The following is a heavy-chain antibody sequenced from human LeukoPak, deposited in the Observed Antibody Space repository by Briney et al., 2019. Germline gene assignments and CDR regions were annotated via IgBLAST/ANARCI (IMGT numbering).Heavy chain of an antibody. CDR3: ARDEEWEPGNY. Sequence: ASVKVSCKASGYTFTSYAIHWVRQAPGQRLEWMGWINAGNGNTKYSQKFQGRVTITRDTSASTAYMELSSLRSEDTAVYYCARDEEWEPGNYWGQGTLVTVSS. CDR2: INAGNGNT. J-gene: IGHJ4*02. V-gene: IGHV1-3*01. CDR1: GYTFTSYA. D-gene: IGHD1-26*01.